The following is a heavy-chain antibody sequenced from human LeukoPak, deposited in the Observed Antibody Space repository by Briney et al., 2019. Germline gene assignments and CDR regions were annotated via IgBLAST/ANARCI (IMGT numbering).Heavy chain of an antibody. CDR1: GFTFSRYT. V-gene: IGHV3-21*01. CDR2: IDSGSGFI. D-gene: IGHD3-10*01. Sequence: GGSLRLSCAVSGFTFSRYTMNWVRQAPGKGLEWVSSIDSGSGFIFSADSVKGRFTISRDNTKNSLYLQMNSLRVEDTAVYYRARVAGESRDYWGQGTLVTVSS. J-gene: IGHJ4*02. CDR3: ARVAGESRDY.